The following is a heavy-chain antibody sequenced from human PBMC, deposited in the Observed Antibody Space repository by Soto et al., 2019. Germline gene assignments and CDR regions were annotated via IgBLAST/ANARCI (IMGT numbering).Heavy chain of an antibody. CDR2: ISYDGSNK. V-gene: IGHV3-30-3*01. CDR3: ARDRGVVAATMYYFDY. D-gene: IGHD2-15*01. J-gene: IGHJ4*02. CDR1: GFTFSSYA. Sequence: GGSLSLSCVASGFTFSSYAMHWVRQAPGKGLEWVAVISYDGSNKYYADSVKGRFTISRDNSKNTLYLQMNSLRAEDTAVYYCARDRGVVAATMYYFDYWGQGTLVTVSS.